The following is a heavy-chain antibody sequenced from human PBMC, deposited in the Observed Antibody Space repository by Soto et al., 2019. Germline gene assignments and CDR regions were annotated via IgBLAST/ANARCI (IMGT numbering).Heavy chain of an antibody. CDR3: ARSPDSSGYYPRRYYYGMDV. J-gene: IGHJ6*02. V-gene: IGHV4-39*07. CDR1: GGSISSGDDY. CDR2: IYHSGST. Sequence: SETLSLTCTVAGGSISSGDDYWSWIRQPPGKGLEWIGEIYHSGSTNYNPSLKSRVTISVDKSKNQFSLKLSSVTAADTAVYYCARSPDSSGYYPRRYYYGMDVWGQGTTVTVS. D-gene: IGHD3-22*01.